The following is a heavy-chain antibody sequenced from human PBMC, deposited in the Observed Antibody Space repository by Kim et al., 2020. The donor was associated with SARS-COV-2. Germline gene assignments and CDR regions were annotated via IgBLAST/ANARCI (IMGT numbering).Heavy chain of an antibody. V-gene: IGHV3-23*01. D-gene: IGHD3-10*01. J-gene: IGHJ4*02. Sequence: SVKGRFTIARDHSKNTLYLPMNSLRAEDTAVYYCAKDVLLWFGESEAFDYWGQGTLVTVSS. CDR3: AKDVLLWFGESEAFDY.